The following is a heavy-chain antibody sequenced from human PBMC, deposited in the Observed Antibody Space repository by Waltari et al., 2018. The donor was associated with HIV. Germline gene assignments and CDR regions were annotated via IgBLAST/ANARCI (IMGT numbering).Heavy chain of an antibody. CDR1: GYTFSAYT. J-gene: IGHJ6*02. D-gene: IGHD3-10*01. Sequence: QVQLVQSGAEMRKPGASVKVPCRASGYTFSAYTISWVRQAPGQGLEWMGWISGYNGNTNYAQKFQGRVNMTTDTSTSTAHMELRSLRSDDTAVYYCARGVSIVRGVMIRGHMDVWGQGTTVTVSS. CDR2: ISGYNGNT. V-gene: IGHV1-18*01. CDR3: ARGVSIVRGVMIRGHMDV.